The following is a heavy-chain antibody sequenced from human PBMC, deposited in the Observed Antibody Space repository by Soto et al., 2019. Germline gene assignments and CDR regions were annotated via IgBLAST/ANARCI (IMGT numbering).Heavy chain of an antibody. CDR1: GFTFSSYG. J-gene: IGHJ6*02. D-gene: IGHD3-10*01. CDR3: AKARRVLAGKNYYYYYGMDV. Sequence: GGSLRLSCAASGFTFSSYGMHWVRQAPGKGLEWVAVISYDGSNKYYADSVKGRFTISRDNSKNTLYLQMNSLRAEDTAVYYCAKARRVLAGKNYYYYYGMDVWGQGTTATVYS. V-gene: IGHV3-30*18. CDR2: ISYDGSNK.